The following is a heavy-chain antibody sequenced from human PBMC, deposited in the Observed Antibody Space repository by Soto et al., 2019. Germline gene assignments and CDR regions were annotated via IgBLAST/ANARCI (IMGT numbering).Heavy chain of an antibody. J-gene: IGHJ4*02. CDR3: ARDRSINGYYFDY. CDR1: GFTFSSYW. D-gene: IGHD2-2*01. Sequence: PGGSLRLSCAASGFTFSSYWMSWVRQAPGKGLEWVANIKQDGSEKYYVDSVKGRFTISRDNAKNSLYLQMNSLRAEDTAVYYCARDRSINGYYFDYWGQGTLVTVSS. CDR2: IKQDGSEK. V-gene: IGHV3-7*01.